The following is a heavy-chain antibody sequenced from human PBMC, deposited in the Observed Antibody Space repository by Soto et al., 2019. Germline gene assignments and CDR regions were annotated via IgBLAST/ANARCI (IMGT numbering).Heavy chain of an antibody. V-gene: IGHV3-33*01. J-gene: IGHJ4*02. CDR2: IWYDGSNK. CDR3: ARGRRDGYNREYYFDY. CDR1: GFTFSSYG. Sequence: SLRLSCAASGFTFSSYGMHWVRQAPGKGLEWVAVIWYDGSNKYYADSVKGRFTISRDNSKNTLYLQMNSLRAEDTAVYYCARGRRDGYNREYYFDYWGQGTPVTVSS. D-gene: IGHD5-12*01.